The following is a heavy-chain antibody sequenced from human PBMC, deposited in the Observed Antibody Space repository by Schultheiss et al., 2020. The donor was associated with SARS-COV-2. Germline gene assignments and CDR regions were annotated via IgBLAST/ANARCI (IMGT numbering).Heavy chain of an antibody. CDR3: ATGGSTVTGTFDY. CDR1: GGSISSYY. CDR2: IYHSGST. Sequence: SQTLSLTCSVSGGSISSYYWSWIRQPPGKGLEWIGEIYHSGSTYYNPSLKSRVTISVDTSKNQFSLKLSSVTAADTAVYYCATGGSTVTGTFDYWGQGTLVTVSS. J-gene: IGHJ4*02. V-gene: IGHV4-59*04. D-gene: IGHD4-17*01.